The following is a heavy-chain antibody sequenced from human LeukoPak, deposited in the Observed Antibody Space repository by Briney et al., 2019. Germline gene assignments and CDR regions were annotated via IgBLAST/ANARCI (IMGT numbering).Heavy chain of an antibody. J-gene: IGHJ4*02. CDR2: ITSSVDAT. D-gene: IGHD3-22*01. V-gene: IGHV3-23*01. Sequence: GGSLRLSCAASGFTFNIYSMSWVRQAPGKGLEWVSSITSSVDATFYADSVKDRFTISRDNSKNTLYLQMSRLRAEDTAVYYCAKDRPNYHESNGHYYRPNGDYWGQGTLVTVSS. CDR1: GFTFNIYS. CDR3: AKDRPNYHESNGHYYRPNGDY.